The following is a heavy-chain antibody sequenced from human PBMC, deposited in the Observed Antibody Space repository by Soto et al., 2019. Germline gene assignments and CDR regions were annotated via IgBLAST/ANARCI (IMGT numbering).Heavy chain of an antibody. V-gene: IGHV3-49*03. D-gene: IGHD3-22*01. CDR1: GFTFGDYA. CDR3: TRDLSTAYYDSSGYYHQRFAP. CDR2: IRSKAYGGTT. Sequence: GGSLRLSCTASGFTFGDYAMSWFRQAPGKGLEWVGFIRSKAYGGTTEYAASVKGRFTISRDDSKSIAYLQMNSLKTEDTAVYYCTRDLSTAYYDSSGYYHQRFAPWGQGTLVTVSS. J-gene: IGHJ5*02.